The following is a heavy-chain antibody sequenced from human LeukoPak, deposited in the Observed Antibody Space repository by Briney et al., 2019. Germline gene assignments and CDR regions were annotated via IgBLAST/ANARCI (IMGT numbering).Heavy chain of an antibody. CDR3: ARGGQTGTTPFDY. J-gene: IGHJ4*02. CDR2: VYYTGGT. Sequence: SETLSLTCSVSGDSITSTSYYWGWIRQPPEKGLEWIGSVYYTGGTYYSPSLKSRVTISVDTSKNQFSLKLSSVTAADTAVYYCARGGQTGTTPFDYWGQGTLVTVSS. V-gene: IGHV4-39*01. CDR1: GDSITSTSYY. D-gene: IGHD1-1*01.